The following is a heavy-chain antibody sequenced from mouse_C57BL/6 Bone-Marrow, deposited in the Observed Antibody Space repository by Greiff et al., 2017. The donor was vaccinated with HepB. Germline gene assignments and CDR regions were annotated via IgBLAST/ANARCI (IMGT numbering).Heavy chain of an antibody. D-gene: IGHD2-1*01. Sequence: QVQLKESGSELRSPGSSVKLSCKDFDSEVFPIAYMSWVRQKPGHGFEWIGGILPSIGRTIYGEKFEDKATLDADTLSNTAYLELNSLTSEDSAIYYCARPPTPSPSYGNWYFDVWGTGTTVTVSS. J-gene: IGHJ1*03. CDR1: DSEVFPIAY. CDR3: ARPPTPSPSYGNWYFDV. CDR2: ILPSIGRT. V-gene: IGHV15-2*01.